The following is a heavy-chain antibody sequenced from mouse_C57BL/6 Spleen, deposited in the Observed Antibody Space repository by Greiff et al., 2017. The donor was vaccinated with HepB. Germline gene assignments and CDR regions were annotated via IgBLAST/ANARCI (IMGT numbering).Heavy chain of an antibody. CDR2: ISYDGSN. Sequence: EVQLKESGPGLVKPSQSLSLTCSVTGYSITSGYYWNWIRQFPGNKLEWMGYISYDGSNNYNPSLKNRISITRDTSKNQFFLKLKSVTTEDTATYYCAREGYYGNYDYWGQGTTLTVSS. V-gene: IGHV3-6*01. J-gene: IGHJ2*01. CDR3: AREGYYGNYDY. CDR1: GYSITSGYY. D-gene: IGHD2-1*01.